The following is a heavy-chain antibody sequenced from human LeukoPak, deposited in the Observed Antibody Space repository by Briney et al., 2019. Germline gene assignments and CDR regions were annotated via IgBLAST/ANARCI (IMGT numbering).Heavy chain of an antibody. CDR3: ARGASSYYDSSDYFDY. Sequence: ASVKVSCKASGYTFTGYFIQWVRQAPGQGLEWMGWINPNSGGTNYAQKFQGRVTMTTDTSTSTAYMELRSLRSDDTAVYYCARGASSYYDSSDYFDYWGQGTLVTVSS. CDR2: INPNSGGT. CDR1: GYTFTGYF. J-gene: IGHJ4*02. D-gene: IGHD3-22*01. V-gene: IGHV1-2*02.